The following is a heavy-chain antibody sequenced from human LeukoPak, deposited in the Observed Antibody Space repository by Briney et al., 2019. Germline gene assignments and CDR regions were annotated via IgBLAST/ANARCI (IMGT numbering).Heavy chain of an antibody. Sequence: GRSLRLSCAASGLTFSSYDMHWVRQVPTKGLEWVSSIGATGDTYYAGSVKGRFTVSRDNAKKSLYLQMSSLRAGDTAVYFCVLGAYWNDDKNAFHIWGPGTMVTVSS. D-gene: IGHD1-1*01. CDR2: IGATGDT. V-gene: IGHV3-13*01. J-gene: IGHJ3*02. CDR3: VLGAYWNDDKNAFHI. CDR1: GLTFSSYD.